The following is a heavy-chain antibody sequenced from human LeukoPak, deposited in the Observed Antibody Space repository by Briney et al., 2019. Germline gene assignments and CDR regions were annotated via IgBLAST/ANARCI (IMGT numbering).Heavy chain of an antibody. CDR3: AANSADYNTLGSSYKV. CDR2: ISCSGTT. D-gene: IGHD3-10*01. CDR1: GYSISSGYY. J-gene: IGHJ4*02. Sequence: PSETLSLTCTVSGYSISSGYYWGWIRQSPGKGLEWIGSISCSGTTYYNPSLKSRVTISVDTSKNQFSLKLNSVTAADTAVFYCAANSADYNTLGSSYKVWGQGTLVTVSS. V-gene: IGHV4-38-2*02.